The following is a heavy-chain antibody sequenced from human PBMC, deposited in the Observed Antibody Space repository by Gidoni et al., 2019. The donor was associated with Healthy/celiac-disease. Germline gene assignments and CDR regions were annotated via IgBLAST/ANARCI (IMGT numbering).Heavy chain of an antibody. J-gene: IGHJ5*02. V-gene: IGHV4-61*02. CDR3: ARAEDPYNWFDP. Sequence: QVQLQESGPGLVKPSQTLSLTCTVSGGSISSGSYYWSWIRQPAGKGLEWIGRIYTSGSTNYNPSLKSRVTISVDTSKNQFSLKLSSVTAADTAVYYCARAEDPYNWFDPWGQGTLVTVSS. CDR1: GGSISSGSYY. CDR2: IYTSGST.